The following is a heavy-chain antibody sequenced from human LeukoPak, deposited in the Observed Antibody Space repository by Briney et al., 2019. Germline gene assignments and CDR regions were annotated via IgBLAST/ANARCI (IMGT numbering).Heavy chain of an antibody. CDR1: GFTFSYYG. J-gene: IGHJ4*02. Sequence: GRSLRLSCAASGFTFSYYGMHWVRQAPGKGLEWVAIIWYDASNKYYANSVKGRFAISRDNSKNELYLQMNDLRDEDTAVYYCAKSYEETSSSSGPGDYWGQGTLVTVSA. CDR3: AKSYEETSSSSGPGDY. CDR2: IWYDASNK. V-gene: IGHV3-33*06. D-gene: IGHD6-6*01.